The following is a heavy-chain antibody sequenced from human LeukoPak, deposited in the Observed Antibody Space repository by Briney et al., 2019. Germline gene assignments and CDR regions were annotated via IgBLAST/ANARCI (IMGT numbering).Heavy chain of an antibody. CDR1: GYTFTSYG. CDR2: ISAYNGNT. D-gene: IGHD3-10*01. CDR3: ARDRVTMVRGETRGNWFDP. V-gene: IGHV1-18*01. J-gene: IGHJ5*02. Sequence: ASVKVSCKASGYTFTSYGISWVRQAPGQGLEWMGWISAYNGNTNYAQKFQGRVTMTRDTSISTAYMELSRLRSDDTAVYYCARDRVTMVRGETRGNWFDPWGQGTLVTVSS.